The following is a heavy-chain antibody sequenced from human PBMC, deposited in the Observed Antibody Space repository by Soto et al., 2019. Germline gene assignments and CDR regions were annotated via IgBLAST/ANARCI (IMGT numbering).Heavy chain of an antibody. J-gene: IGHJ6*02. CDR2: INPNSGGT. D-gene: IGHD6-6*01. CDR1: GYTFTGYY. CDR3: ARSRQLVVNCYYGMDV. V-gene: IGHV1-2*02. Sequence: ASVKVSCKASGYTFTGYYMHWVRQAPGQGLEWMGWINPNSGGTNYAQKFQGRVTMTRDTSISTAYMELSRLRSDDTAVYYCARSRQLVVNCYYGMDVWGQGTTVTVSS.